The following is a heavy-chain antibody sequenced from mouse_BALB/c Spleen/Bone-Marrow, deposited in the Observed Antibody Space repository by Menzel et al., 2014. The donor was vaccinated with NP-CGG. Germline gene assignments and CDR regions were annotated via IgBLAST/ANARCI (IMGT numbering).Heavy chain of an antibody. D-gene: IGHD2-4*01. V-gene: IGHV2-9*02. CDR3: ASPIYYDYPLFAY. J-gene: IGHJ3*01. CDR1: GFSLTSYG. Sequence: VMLVESGPGLVAPSQSLSITCTVSGFSLTSYGVHLVRQPPGKGLEWLGVIWAGGSTNYNSALMSRLSISKDNSKSQVFLKMNSLQTDDTAMYYCASPIYYDYPLFAYWGQGTLVTVSA. CDR2: IWAGGST.